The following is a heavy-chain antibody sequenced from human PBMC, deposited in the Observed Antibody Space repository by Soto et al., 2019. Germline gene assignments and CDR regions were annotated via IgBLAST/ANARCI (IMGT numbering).Heavy chain of an antibody. CDR1: GFTFSSYW. D-gene: IGHD1-26*01. Sequence: EVQLVESGGGLVQPGGSLRLSCAASGFTFSSYWMHWVRQAPGKGLVWVSRIDNAGSSVRYADSVKGRFTISRDNAKNTLYLQMSSLRAEDTAVYYCTRVGGSVSGMDVWGQGTTVTVSS. CDR2: IDNAGSSV. J-gene: IGHJ6*02. CDR3: TRVGGSVSGMDV. V-gene: IGHV3-74*01.